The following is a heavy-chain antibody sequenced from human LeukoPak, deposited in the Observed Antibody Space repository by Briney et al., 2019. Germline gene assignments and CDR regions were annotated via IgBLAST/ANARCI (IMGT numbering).Heavy chain of an antibody. CDR3: ARDPYSGSYGPYYYYYMDV. CDR1: GFTFSSYS. J-gene: IGHJ6*03. CDR2: ISSSSSYI. Sequence: GGSLRLSCAASGFTFSSYSMNWVRQAPGKGLEWVSSISSSSSYIYYADSVKGRFTISGDNAKNSLYLQMDSLRVEDTAVYYCARDPYSGSYGPYYYYYMDVWGKGTTVTISS. V-gene: IGHV3-21*06. D-gene: IGHD1-26*01.